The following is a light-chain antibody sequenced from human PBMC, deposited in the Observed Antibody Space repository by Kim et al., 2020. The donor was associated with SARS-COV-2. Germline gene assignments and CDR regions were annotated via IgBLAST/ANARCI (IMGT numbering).Light chain of an antibody. CDR2: DVI. CDR1: SSDVVGSNY. J-gene: IGLJ2*01. V-gene: IGLV2-14*04. CDR3: SSYSTISTLV. Sequence: GQSITISCSGTSSDVVGSNYVSWYQQHPGKAPKLMIYDVIKRPSRISTRFSGSRSANTASLTISGLQAEDEADYYCSSYSTISTLVFGGGTQLTVL.